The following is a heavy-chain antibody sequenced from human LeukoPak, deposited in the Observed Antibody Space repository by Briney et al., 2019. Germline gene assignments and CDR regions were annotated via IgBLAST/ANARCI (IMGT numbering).Heavy chain of an antibody. CDR1: GYTFTGYY. CDR2: INPNSGGT. D-gene: IGHD3-22*01. Sequence: GASVNVSCKASGYTFTGYYMHWVRQAPGQGLEWMGWINPNSGGTNYAQKFQGRVTMTRDTSISTAYMELSRLRSDDTAVYYCARATYYYDSSGYYPMYCFDYWGQGTLVTVSS. CDR3: ARATYYYDSSGYYPMYCFDY. V-gene: IGHV1-2*02. J-gene: IGHJ4*02.